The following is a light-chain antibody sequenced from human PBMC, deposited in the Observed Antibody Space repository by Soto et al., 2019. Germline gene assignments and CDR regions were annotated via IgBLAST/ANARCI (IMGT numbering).Light chain of an antibody. J-gene: IGKJ3*01. Sequence: DIVMTQSPLSLPVTPGEPASISCRSSQSLLHRNGYNYVDWYLQKPGQSPQLLIYLGSNRASGVPDRFIGRGSVTYFTLIISRVEAEDVGVYYCMQALQTPLFTFGPGTKVDIK. CDR3: MQALQTPLFT. CDR1: QSLLHRNGYNY. CDR2: LGS. V-gene: IGKV2-28*01.